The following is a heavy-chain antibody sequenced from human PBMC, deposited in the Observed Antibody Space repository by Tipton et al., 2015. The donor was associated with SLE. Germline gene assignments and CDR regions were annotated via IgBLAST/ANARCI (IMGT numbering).Heavy chain of an antibody. D-gene: IGHD6-13*01. CDR1: GGSFSGYY. CDR3: ARHLGEQQLVYYYYGMDV. J-gene: IGHJ6*02. V-gene: IGHV4-34*01. CDR2: INHSGST. Sequence: LRLSCAVYGGSFSGYYWSWIRQPPGKGLEWIGEINHSGSTNYNPSLKSRVTISVDTSKNQFSLKLSSVTAADTGVYYCARHLGEQQLVYYYYGMDVWGQGTTVTVSS.